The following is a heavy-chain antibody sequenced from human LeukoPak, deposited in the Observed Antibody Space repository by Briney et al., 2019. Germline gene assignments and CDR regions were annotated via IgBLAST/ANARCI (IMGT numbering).Heavy chain of an antibody. J-gene: IGHJ5*02. D-gene: IGHD3-10*01. V-gene: IGHV4-30-2*01. CDR3: AREVYYGSGSYYEGWFDP. CDR1: GGSISSGGYS. CDR2: IYHSGST. Sequence: PSQTLSLTCAVSGGSISSGGYSWSWIRQPPGKGLEWIGYIYHSGSTYYNPSLKSRVTISVDRSKNQFSLKLSSATAADTAVYYCAREVYYGSGSYYEGWFDPWGQGTLVTVSS.